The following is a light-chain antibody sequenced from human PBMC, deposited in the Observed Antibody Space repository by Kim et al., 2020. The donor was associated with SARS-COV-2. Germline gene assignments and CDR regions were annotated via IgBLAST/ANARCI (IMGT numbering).Light chain of an antibody. CDR1: RIGSKS. V-gene: IGLV3-21*04. J-gene: IGLJ2*01. Sequence: PGKKDRITCAGSRIGSKSGDRYQQIPGQAPVLVISCDSDRPSGIPGRFPGSDSGNTATLTISRVEAGDEDDYYCQVWDSSGDHRGVFGGGTQLTVL. CDR3: QVWDSSGDHRGV. CDR2: CDS.